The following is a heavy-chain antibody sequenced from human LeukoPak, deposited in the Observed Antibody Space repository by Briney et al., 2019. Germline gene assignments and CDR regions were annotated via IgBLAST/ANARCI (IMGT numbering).Heavy chain of an antibody. CDR3: ARDCIGCHGFDY. J-gene: IGHJ4*02. D-gene: IGHD2-15*01. CDR1: GYTFTSYG. CDR2: VSAYADNT. V-gene: IGHV1-18*01. Sequence: ASVKVSCKASGYTFTSYGISWVRQAPGQGLEWMGWVSAYADNTNYVQKLQGRVTMTTDTSTSTAYMELGSLRSDDTAVYYCARDCIGCHGFDYWGQGTLVTVSS.